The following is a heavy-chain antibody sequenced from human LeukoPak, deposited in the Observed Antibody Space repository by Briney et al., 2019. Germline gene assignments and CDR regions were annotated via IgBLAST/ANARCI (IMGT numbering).Heavy chain of an antibody. J-gene: IGHJ6*02. CDR1: GFTFDDYA. D-gene: IGHD3-3*01. V-gene: IGHV3-9*01. Sequence: GRSLRLSCAASGFTFDDYAMHWVRQAPGKGLEWVSGISWNSGSIGYADSVKGRFTISRGNAKNSLYLQMNSLRAEGTALYYCAKGLVVEWLGGMDVWGQGTTVTVSS. CDR3: AKGLVVEWLGGMDV. CDR2: ISWNSGSI.